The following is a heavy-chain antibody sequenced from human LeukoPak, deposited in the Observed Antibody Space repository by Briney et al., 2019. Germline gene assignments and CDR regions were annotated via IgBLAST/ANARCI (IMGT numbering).Heavy chain of an antibody. J-gene: IGHJ5*01. CDR3: ARSSAGTEGWFDS. D-gene: IGHD1-1*01. V-gene: IGHV6-1*01. Sequence: SQTLSLTCGISGDSVSSNHAAWNWSRQSPSRGLEWLGRTYYRSKWSNDYAVSVKSRITINPDTSRNQFSLHLNAVTPEDTAIYFCARSSAGTEGWFDSWGQGTLVTVSS. CDR1: GDSVSSNHAA. CDR2: TYYRSKWSN.